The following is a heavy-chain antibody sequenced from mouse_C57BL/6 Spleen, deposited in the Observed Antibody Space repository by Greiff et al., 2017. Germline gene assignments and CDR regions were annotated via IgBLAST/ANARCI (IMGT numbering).Heavy chain of an antibody. CDR1: GFSLTSYG. CDR3: AKGITTGYFDV. V-gene: IGHV2-5*01. Sequence: VKLMESGPGLVQPSQSLSITCTVSGFSLTSYGVHWVRQSPGKGLEWLGVIWRGGSTDYNAAFMSRLSITKDNSKSQVFFKMNSLQADDTAIYYCAKGITTGYFDVWGTGTTVTVSS. D-gene: IGHD1-1*01. J-gene: IGHJ1*03. CDR2: IWRGGST.